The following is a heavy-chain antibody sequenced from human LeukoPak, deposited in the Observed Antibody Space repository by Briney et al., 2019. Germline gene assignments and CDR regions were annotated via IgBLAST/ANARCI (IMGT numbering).Heavy chain of an antibody. CDR1: GYTFTAYG. CDR2: ISANNGNT. V-gene: IGHV1-18*01. D-gene: IGHD3-22*01. CDR3: AGDYYDSSGYQNWFDP. J-gene: IGHJ5*02. Sequence: GASVKVSCKASGYTFTAYGISWVRQAPGQGLEWMGWISANNGNTNYAQKVQGRVTMTRDTSTSTAYMELRSLRSEDTAVYYCAGDYYDSSGYQNWFDPWGQGTLVTVSS.